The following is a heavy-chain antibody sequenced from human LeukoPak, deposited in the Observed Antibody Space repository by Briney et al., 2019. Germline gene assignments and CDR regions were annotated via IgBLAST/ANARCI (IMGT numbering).Heavy chain of an antibody. Sequence: KPSETLSLTCTVSGGSISSYYWSWIRQPAGKGLEWIGRIYSSGSTNYNPSLKSRVTISVDTSKNQFSLKLSSVTAADTAVYYCARRGSGSSYRVGWFDPWGQGTLVTVSS. V-gene: IGHV4-4*07. D-gene: IGHD3-10*01. CDR3: ARRGSGSSYRVGWFDP. J-gene: IGHJ5*02. CDR2: IYSSGST. CDR1: GGSISSYY.